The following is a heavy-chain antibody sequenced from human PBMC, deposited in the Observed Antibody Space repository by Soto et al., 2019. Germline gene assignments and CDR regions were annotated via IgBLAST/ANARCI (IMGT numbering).Heavy chain of an antibody. Sequence: GGSLRLSCAASGFIFSTYAMSWVRQAPGKGLEWVSYISSSGSTIYYADSVKGRFTISRDNAKNSLYLQMNSLRAEDTAVYYCARSPVGGVATIRWYFDYWGQGTLVTVSS. J-gene: IGHJ4*02. D-gene: IGHD5-12*01. V-gene: IGHV3-11*01. CDR3: ARSPVGGVATIRWYFDY. CDR2: ISSSGSTI. CDR1: GFIFSTYA.